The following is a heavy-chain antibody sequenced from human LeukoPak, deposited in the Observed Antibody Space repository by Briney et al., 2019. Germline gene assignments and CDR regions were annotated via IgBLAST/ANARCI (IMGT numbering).Heavy chain of an antibody. CDR1: GDSVSSNSAA. CDR2: TYYRSKWYN. J-gene: IGHJ4*02. D-gene: IGHD6-13*01. Sequence: SQALSLTCAISGDSVSSNSAAWNWIRQSPSRGLEWLGRTYYRSKWYNDYAVSVKSRITINPDTSKNQFPLKLSSVTAADTAVYYCARLVSYSRRLDYWGQGTLVTVSS. CDR3: ARLVSYSRRLDY. V-gene: IGHV6-1*01.